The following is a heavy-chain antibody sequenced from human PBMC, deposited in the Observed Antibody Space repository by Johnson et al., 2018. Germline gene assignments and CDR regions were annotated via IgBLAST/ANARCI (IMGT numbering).Heavy chain of an antibody. CDR1: GFTFNSYG. Sequence: QVQLVESGGGVVQPGRSLRLSCAASGFTFNSYGMHWVRQAPGQGLEWVAVISYDGSNRFYADSVKGRFTISRDNSKNTLYLQMNSLRAEDTAVYYCAYFTRARGKYYYYGMDVWGQGTTVTVSS. CDR3: AYFTRARGKYYYYGMDV. CDR2: ISYDGSNR. D-gene: IGHD3-10*01. J-gene: IGHJ6*02. V-gene: IGHV3-30*03.